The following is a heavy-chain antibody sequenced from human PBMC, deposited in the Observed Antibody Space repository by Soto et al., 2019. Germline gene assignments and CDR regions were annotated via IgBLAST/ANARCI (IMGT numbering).Heavy chain of an antibody. J-gene: IGHJ5*02. Sequence: SVKVSCKASGGTFSSYAISWLRQAPGQGLEWMGGIIPIFGTANYAQKFQGRVTITADESTSTAYMELSSLRSEDTAVYYCARSQYDSSGWYWFDPWGQGTLVTVS. CDR2: IIPIFGTA. V-gene: IGHV1-69*13. D-gene: IGHD6-19*01. CDR3: ARSQYDSSGWYWFDP. CDR1: GGTFSSYA.